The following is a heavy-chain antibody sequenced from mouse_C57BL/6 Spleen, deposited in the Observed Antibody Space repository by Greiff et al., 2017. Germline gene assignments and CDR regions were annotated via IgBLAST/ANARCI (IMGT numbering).Heavy chain of an antibody. V-gene: IGHV5-6*01. CDR1: GFTFSSYG. Sequence: EVQLVESGGDLVKPGGSLKLSCAASGFTFSSYGMSWVRQTPDKRLEWVATISSGGSYTYYPDSVKGRFTISRDNAKNTLYLQLSSLKSEDTAMYYCARLGNYYGSSPYYFGYWGQGTTLTVSA. CDR2: ISSGGSYT. J-gene: IGHJ2*01. D-gene: IGHD1-1*01. CDR3: ARLGNYYGSSPYYFGY.